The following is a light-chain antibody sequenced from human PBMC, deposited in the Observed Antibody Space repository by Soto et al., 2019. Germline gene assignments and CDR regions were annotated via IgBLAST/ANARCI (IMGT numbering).Light chain of an antibody. Sequence: EIVLTQSPATLSLSPGDRATLSCRASQSVSSSYLAWYQHKPGQAHRLLIHGASSRVTGIPDRFSGSGSGTKFTLTIASLQPDDFATYYCQQYETFSGTVGPGTKVDIK. CDR3: QQYETFSGT. CDR2: GAS. CDR1: QSVSSSY. J-gene: IGKJ1*01. V-gene: IGKV3-20*01.